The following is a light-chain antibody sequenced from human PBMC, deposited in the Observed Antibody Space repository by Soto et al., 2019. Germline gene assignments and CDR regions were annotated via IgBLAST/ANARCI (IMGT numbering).Light chain of an antibody. Sequence: DIVLTQSPGTLSLSPGERATLSCRASQSVPKWYVAWYQVKPGQAPRLVIYGASSRATGIPDRFSGGGSGTEFTLSISRLEPEDFAVYYCQQYVMPPFTFGRGTKVEIK. CDR3: QQYVMPPFT. CDR1: QSVPKWY. V-gene: IGKV3-20*01. J-gene: IGKJ2*01. CDR2: GAS.